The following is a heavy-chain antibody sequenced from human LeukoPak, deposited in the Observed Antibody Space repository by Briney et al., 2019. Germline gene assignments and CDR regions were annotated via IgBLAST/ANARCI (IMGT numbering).Heavy chain of an antibody. CDR2: ISWNSGSI. CDR1: GFTFDDYA. V-gene: IGHV3-9*01. Sequence: PGGSLRLSCAASGFTFDDYAMHWVRQAPGKGLEWVSGISWNSGSIGYADSVKGRFTISRDNSKNTLYLQMNSLRAEDTAVYYCARDRIAVAGDGFDYWGQGTLVTVSS. CDR3: ARDRIAVAGDGFDY. D-gene: IGHD6-19*01. J-gene: IGHJ4*02.